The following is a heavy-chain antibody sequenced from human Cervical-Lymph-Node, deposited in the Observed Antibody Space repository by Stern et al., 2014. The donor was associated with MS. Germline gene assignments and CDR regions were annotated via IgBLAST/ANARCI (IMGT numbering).Heavy chain of an antibody. CDR1: GYSLTDLS. V-gene: IGHV1-24*01. Sequence: QVQLVQSGAEVKKPGASVKVSCKVSGYSLTDLSMHWVRQPPGKGLEWMGVLDADDAETIYEQQFQVRLTMTEDTSADTAYMELSSLRSEDTAVYYCVRYGDYVDAFDMWGQGTMVTVSS. D-gene: IGHD4-17*01. J-gene: IGHJ3*02. CDR2: LDADDAET. CDR3: VRYGDYVDAFDM.